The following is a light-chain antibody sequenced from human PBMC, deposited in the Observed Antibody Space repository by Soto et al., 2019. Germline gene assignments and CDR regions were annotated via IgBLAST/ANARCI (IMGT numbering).Light chain of an antibody. Sequence: EIVLTQYPGTLSLSPGERATLSCRASQTVSNNYLAWYQQKPGQAPRLLIYGAYSRATGIPDRFSGSGPGTGLTRAVGRLQAGDFAVYYCQRGGTSWGMFGQGTKVQIK. J-gene: IGKJ1*01. V-gene: IGKV3-20*01. CDR2: GAY. CDR1: QTVSNNY. CDR3: QRGGTSWGM.